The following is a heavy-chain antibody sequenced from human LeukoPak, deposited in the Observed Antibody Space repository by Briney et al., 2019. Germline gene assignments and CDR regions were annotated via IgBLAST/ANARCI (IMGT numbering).Heavy chain of an antibody. CDR2: VSPSDSDT. D-gene: IGHD1-1*01. CDR3: VRQPRVHTPDF. V-gene: IGHV5-51*01. Sequence: ESLEIPCGGFGYTFNHFWIGWVRQMPGKGLEWMGIVSPSDSDTRYSPSFQGQVTISADKSITTAYLQWSSLKASDTATYYCVRQPRVHTPDFWGQGTLVTVSS. CDR1: GYTFNHFW. J-gene: IGHJ4*02.